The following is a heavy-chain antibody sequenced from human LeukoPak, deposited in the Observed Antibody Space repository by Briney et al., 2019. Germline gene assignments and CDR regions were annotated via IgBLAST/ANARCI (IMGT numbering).Heavy chain of an antibody. V-gene: IGHV4-34*01. CDR2: INHSGST. J-gene: IGHJ4*02. CDR3: AIIHVDTAMASGGVDY. D-gene: IGHD5-18*01. Sequence: SETLSLTCAVYGGSFSGYYWSWIRQPPGKGLEWIGEINHSGSTNYNPSLKSRVTISVDTSKNQFSLKLSSVTAADTAVYYCAIIHVDTAMASGGVDYWGQGTLVTVSS. CDR1: GGSFSGYY.